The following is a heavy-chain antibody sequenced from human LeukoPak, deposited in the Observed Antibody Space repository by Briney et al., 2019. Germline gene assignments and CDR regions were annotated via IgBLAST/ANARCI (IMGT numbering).Heavy chain of an antibody. CDR3: AVSVQAAAIPAFDN. Sequence: SVKVSCKSSVSMFARHYRHWMRQAPGQGLEWMGWISPSNGATKYAQNFQGRVTMTRDTSISTAYMELSDLRSDDTAVYYCAVSVQAAAIPAFDNWGQGTLVTVSS. D-gene: IGHD6-25*01. CDR2: ISPSNGAT. CDR1: VSMFARHY. J-gene: IGHJ4*02. V-gene: IGHV1-2*02.